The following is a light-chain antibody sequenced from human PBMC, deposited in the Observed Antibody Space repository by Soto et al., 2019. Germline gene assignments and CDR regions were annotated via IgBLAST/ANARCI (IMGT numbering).Light chain of an antibody. CDR1: QSVSSY. Sequence: EIVLTQSPATLSLSPGERATLSCRASQSVSSYLAWYQQKPGQAPRLLIYNASNRATGIPARFSGSGSGTDFTLTISSLEPEDFEVYYCQQRSNWPPRWTFGQGTKVEIK. CDR2: NAS. J-gene: IGKJ1*01. V-gene: IGKV3-11*01. CDR3: QQRSNWPPRWT.